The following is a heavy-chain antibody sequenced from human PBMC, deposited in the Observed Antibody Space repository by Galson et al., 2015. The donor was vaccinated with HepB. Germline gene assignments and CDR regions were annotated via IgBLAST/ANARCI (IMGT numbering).Heavy chain of an antibody. CDR3: VREGGYYDFSSGYHNAFDI. Sequence: SLRLSCAASRFTLSDHHMDWVRQAPGKGLEWVGRSRNKLDSYTTEFAASVKGRFSISRDESKDSLFLQMNSLKIEDTAVYYCVREGGYYDFSSGYHNAFDIWGRGTMVTVSS. CDR1: RFTLSDHH. CDR2: SRNKLDSYTT. V-gene: IGHV3-72*01. D-gene: IGHD3-3*01. J-gene: IGHJ3*02.